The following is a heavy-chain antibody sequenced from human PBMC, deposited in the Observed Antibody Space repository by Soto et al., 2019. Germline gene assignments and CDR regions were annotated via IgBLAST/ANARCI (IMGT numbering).Heavy chain of an antibody. CDR3: VRGGYVHAFDY. Sequence: TLSLTCTVSGGSISYYYWGWIRQPPGKGLEWIGSTYYSGNTHYNPSLKSRVTISVDTSMNQFSLNLDSVTAVDSAVYYCVRGGYVHAFDYWGQGALVTVSS. CDR1: GGSISYYY. CDR2: TYYSGNT. J-gene: IGHJ4*02. D-gene: IGHD5-12*01. V-gene: IGHV4-59*01.